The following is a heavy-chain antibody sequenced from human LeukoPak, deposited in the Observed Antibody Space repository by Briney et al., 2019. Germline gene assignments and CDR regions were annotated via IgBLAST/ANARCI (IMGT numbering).Heavy chain of an antibody. CDR1: GYNFSRYW. CDR3: AKGSGSYYKVPFDY. J-gene: IGHJ4*02. V-gene: IGHV5-51*01. Sequence: GESLRISCKGSGYNFSRYWIGWVRQMAGKGLEWMGIIYPGDSETRYSPSFQGQVTISADKSINTAYLQWSSLKASDTAMYYCAKGSGSYYKVPFDYWGRGTLVTVSS. CDR2: IYPGDSET. D-gene: IGHD3-10*01.